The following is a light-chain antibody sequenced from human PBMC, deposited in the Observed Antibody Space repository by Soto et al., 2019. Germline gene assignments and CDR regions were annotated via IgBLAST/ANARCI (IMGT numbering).Light chain of an antibody. Sequence: QPVLTQPPSVSGAPGQRVTISCTGGSSNIGAGYDVHWYQQLPGTAPKLLVSGNTNRPSGVPDRFSGSKSGTSASLAITGLQAEDEADYYCQSFDSSLSGWVFGGGTKLPS. CDR3: QSFDSSLSGWV. V-gene: IGLV1-40*01. CDR2: GNT. J-gene: IGLJ3*02. CDR1: SSNIGAGYD.